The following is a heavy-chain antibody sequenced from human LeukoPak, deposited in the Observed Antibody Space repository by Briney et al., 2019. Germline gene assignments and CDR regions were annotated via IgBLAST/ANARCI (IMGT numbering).Heavy chain of an antibody. V-gene: IGHV3-7*01. D-gene: IGHD1-20*01. CDR1: GFTFSSYS. CDR3: AREPFNWNYVDY. J-gene: IGHJ4*02. CDR2: IKQDGSEK. Sequence: AGGSLRLSCAASGFTFSSYSMNWVRQAPGKGLEWVANIKQDGSEKYYVDSVKGRFTISRDNAKNSLYLQMNSLRAEDTAVYYCAREPFNWNYVDYWGQGTLVTVSS.